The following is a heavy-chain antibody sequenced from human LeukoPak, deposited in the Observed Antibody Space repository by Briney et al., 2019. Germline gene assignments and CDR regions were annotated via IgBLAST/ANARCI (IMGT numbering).Heavy chain of an antibody. J-gene: IGHJ4*02. CDR3: ARARDCSGGSCYSGSLYYFDY. V-gene: IGHV3-21*01. D-gene: IGHD2-15*01. CDR2: ISSSSSYI. Sequence: GGSLRLSCAASGFTFSSYSMNWVRQAPGKGLEWVSSISSSSSYIYYADSVKGRFTISRDNAKNSLYLQMNSLRAEDTAVYYCARARDCSGGSCYSGSLYYFDYWGQGTLVTVSS. CDR1: GFTFSSYS.